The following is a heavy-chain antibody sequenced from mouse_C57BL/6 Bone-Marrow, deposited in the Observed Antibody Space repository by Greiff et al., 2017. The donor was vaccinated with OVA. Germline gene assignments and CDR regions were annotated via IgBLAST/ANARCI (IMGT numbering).Heavy chain of an antibody. D-gene: IGHD1-1*01. CDR2: IWSGGST. CDR3: ASHYYGSSLHFDY. V-gene: IGHV2-2*01. CDR1: GFSLTSYG. J-gene: IGHJ2*01. Sequence: VQLQQSGPGLVQPSQSLSITCTVSGFSLTSYGVHWVRQSPGKGLEWLGVIWSGGSTDYNAAFISRLSISKDNSKSQVFFKMNGLQADDTAIYYCASHYYGSSLHFDYWGQGTTLTVSS.